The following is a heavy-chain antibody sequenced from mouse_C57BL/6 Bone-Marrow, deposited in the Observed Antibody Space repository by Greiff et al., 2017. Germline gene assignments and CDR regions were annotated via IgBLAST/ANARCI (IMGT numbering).Heavy chain of an antibody. Sequence: QVQLKESGAELARPGASVKLSCKASGYTFTSYGISWVKQRTGQGLEWIGEIYPRSGNTYYNEKFKGKATLTADKSSSTAYMELRSLTSEDSAVYFCARKASSWFAYWGQGTLVTVSA. CDR1: GYTFTSYG. CDR2: IYPRSGNT. V-gene: IGHV1-81*01. D-gene: IGHD3-1*01. J-gene: IGHJ3*01. CDR3: ARKASSWFAY.